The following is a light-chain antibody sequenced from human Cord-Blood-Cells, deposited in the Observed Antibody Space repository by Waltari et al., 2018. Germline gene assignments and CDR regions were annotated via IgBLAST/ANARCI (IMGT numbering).Light chain of an antibody. V-gene: IGLV3-19*01. CDR2: GKN. CDR3: NSRDSSGNHVV. J-gene: IGLJ2*01. CDR1: SLRSYY. Sequence: SSELTQDPAVSVALGQTVRITCQGDSLRSYYASWYQQKPGQAPVLVIYGKNNRPSGIQDRCSGSSSGNRASLASTGAKAEDEADYYCNSRDSSGNHVVFGGGTKLTVL.